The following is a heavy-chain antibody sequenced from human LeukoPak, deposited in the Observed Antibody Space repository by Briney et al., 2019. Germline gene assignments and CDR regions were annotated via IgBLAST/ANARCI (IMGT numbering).Heavy chain of an antibody. V-gene: IGHV5-10-1*01. CDR3: ARHGGGFDY. J-gene: IGHJ4*02. CDR2: IDPRDSYS. Sequence: GESLKISCKGSGYXFTTYRISWVRQMPGKGLEWMGTIDPRDSYSNYSPSFQGHVTISADKSISTASLQWSSLKASDTAMYYCARHGGGFDYWGQGTLVTVSS. CDR1: GYXFTTYR. D-gene: IGHD3-10*01.